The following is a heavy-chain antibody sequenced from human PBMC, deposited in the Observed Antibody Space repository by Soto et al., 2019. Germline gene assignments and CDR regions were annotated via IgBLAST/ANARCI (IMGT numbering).Heavy chain of an antibody. CDR2: IYYSGST. CDR1: GGSISSYY. Sequence: PSETLSLTCTVSGGSISSYYWSWIRQPPGKGLEWIGYIYYSGSTNYNPSLKSRVTISVDTSKNQFSLKLSSVTAADTAVYYCARDQYYDFWSGYPRGFDPWGQGTPVTVSS. V-gene: IGHV4-59*01. CDR3: ARDQYYDFWSGYPRGFDP. D-gene: IGHD3-3*01. J-gene: IGHJ5*02.